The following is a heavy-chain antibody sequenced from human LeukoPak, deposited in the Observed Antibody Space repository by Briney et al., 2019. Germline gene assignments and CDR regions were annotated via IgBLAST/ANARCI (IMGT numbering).Heavy chain of an antibody. J-gene: IGHJ3*02. Sequence: ASVKVSCKASGYTFTSYGISWVRQAPGQGLEWMGWISAYNGNTNYAQKLQGRVTMTTDTSTSTAYMELRSLRSDDTAVYYCARGIWVSWAGSSPEGAFDIWGQGTMVTVSS. D-gene: IGHD6-6*01. CDR2: ISAYNGNT. CDR3: ARGIWVSWAGSSPEGAFDI. CDR1: GYTFTSYG. V-gene: IGHV1-18*01.